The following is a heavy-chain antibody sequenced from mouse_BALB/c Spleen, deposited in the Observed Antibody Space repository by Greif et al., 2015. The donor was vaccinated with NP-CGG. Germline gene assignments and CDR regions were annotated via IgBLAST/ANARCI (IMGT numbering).Heavy chain of an antibody. CDR1: GYTFTSYY. CDR3: ARGGYGNYQKGFAY. Sequence: VKLMESGPELVKPGASVRISCKASGYTFTSYYIHWVKQRPGQGLEWIGWIYPGNVNTKYNEKFKGKATLTADKSSSTAYMQLSSLTSEDSAVYFCARGGYGNYQKGFAYWGQGTLDTVSA. V-gene: IGHV1S56*01. CDR2: IYPGNVNT. D-gene: IGHD2-1*01. J-gene: IGHJ3*01.